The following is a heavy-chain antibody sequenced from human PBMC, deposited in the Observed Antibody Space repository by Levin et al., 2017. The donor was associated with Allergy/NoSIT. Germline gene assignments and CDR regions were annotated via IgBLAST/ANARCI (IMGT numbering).Heavy chain of an antibody. V-gene: IGHV3-23*01. J-gene: IGHJ4*02. CDR3: AKDPGGGSTFDS. D-gene: IGHD3-16*01. CDR2: INAAGANT. Sequence: GGSLRLSCLASGFNFNSHAMSWVRQAPRKGLEWVSSINAAGANTYYADSVRGRFTISRDNSKRTLYLQMSSLRADDTAVDYCAKDPGGGSTFDSWGQGTLVTVSS. CDR1: GFNFNSHA.